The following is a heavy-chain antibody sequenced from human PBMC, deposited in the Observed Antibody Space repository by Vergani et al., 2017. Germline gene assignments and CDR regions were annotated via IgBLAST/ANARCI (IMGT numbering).Heavy chain of an antibody. J-gene: IGHJ4*02. CDR1: GYSISSGNY. D-gene: IGHD5-18*01. CDR3: ARVPGYSYGYAVDY. V-gene: IGHV4-38-2*02. Sequence: QVQLQESGPGLVKPSETLSLTCTVSGYSISSGNYWGWIRQPPGKGLEWIGSIYHSGSTYYNPSLKSRVTISVDTSKNQFSLKLSSVTAADTAVYYCARVPGYSYGYAVDYWGQGTLVTVSS. CDR2: IYHSGST.